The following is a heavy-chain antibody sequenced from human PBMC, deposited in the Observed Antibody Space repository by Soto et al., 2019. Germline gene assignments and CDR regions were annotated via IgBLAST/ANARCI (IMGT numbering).Heavy chain of an antibody. CDR2: IYYSGNT. J-gene: IGHJ6*02. CDR3: ARDRLMATAGTARDYFGLDV. V-gene: IGHV4-31*03. Sequence: LSLTCTVSGGSIRSGGYYWSWVRQNPRRGLEWIGNIYYSGNTYYNPSLKSRLTISVDTPKNQFSLNLSSVTAADTAVYYCARDRLMATAGTARDYFGLDVWGQETTVTVS. D-gene: IGHD5-18*01. CDR1: GGSIRSGGYY.